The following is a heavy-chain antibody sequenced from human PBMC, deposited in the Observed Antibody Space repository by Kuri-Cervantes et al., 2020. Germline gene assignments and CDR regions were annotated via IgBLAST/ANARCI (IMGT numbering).Heavy chain of an antibody. Sequence: GSLRLSCTVSGGSISSYYWSWIRQPPGKGLEWIGEIYHSGSTNYNPSLKSRVTISVDKSKNQFSLKLSSVTAADTAVYYCARGRRGWYAFDIWGQGTMVTVSS. CDR1: GGSISSYY. CDR2: IYHSGST. V-gene: IGHV4-59*12. D-gene: IGHD6-19*01. J-gene: IGHJ3*02. CDR3: ARGRRGWYAFDI.